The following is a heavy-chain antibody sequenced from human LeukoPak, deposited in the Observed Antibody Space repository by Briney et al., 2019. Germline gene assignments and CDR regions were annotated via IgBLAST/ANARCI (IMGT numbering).Heavy chain of an antibody. V-gene: IGHV4-59*01. J-gene: IGHJ4*02. CDR2: IYYSGST. D-gene: IGHD1-26*01. Sequence: PSETLSLTCTVSGGSISSYYWSWIRQPPGKGLEWIGYIYYSGSTNYNPSLKSRVTISVDTSKNQFSMKLSSVTAADTAVYYCARWGDTHDYWGQGTLVTVSS. CDR3: ARWGDTHDY. CDR1: GGSISSYY.